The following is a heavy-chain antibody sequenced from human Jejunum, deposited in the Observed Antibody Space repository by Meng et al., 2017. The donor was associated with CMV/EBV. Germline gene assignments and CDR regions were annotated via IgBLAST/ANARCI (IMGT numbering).Heavy chain of an antibody. Sequence: QVQVVESGGGLVEPGGSLRLSCKASGFRFSDYYMPWIRHTPGKGPEWLAYISGSSTVTNYADSVKGRFTISRDNVNNLLYLQMNSLRADDTAVYYCTRDPRACDYWGQGTLVTVAS. CDR3: TRDPRACDY. J-gene: IGHJ4*02. CDR1: GFRFSDYY. V-gene: IGHV3-11*05. CDR2: ISGSSTVT.